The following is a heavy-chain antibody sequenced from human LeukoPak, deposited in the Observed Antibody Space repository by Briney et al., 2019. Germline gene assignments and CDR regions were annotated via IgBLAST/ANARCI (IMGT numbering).Heavy chain of an antibody. CDR1: GGTFISYA. D-gene: IGHD3-22*01. CDR3: ARDSSGHDAFDI. Sequence: SVKVSCKASGGTFISYAISWVRQAPGQGLEWMGRIIPILGIANYAQKFQGRVTITADKSTSTAYMELSSLRSEDTAVHYCARDSSGHDAFDIWGQGTMVTVSS. CDR2: IIPILGIA. J-gene: IGHJ3*02. V-gene: IGHV1-69*04.